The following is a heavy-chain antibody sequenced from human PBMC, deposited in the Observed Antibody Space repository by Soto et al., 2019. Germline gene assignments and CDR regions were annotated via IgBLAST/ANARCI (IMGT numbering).Heavy chain of an antibody. D-gene: IGHD3-3*01. CDR3: ARDQGITTFGVYSMYYYGMDV. V-gene: IGHV1-18*01. J-gene: IGHJ6*02. CDR2: ISTDNGNT. CDR1: GYTFTNSG. Sequence: QVQLVQSGAEVKKPGASVKVSCKASGYTFTNSGISWVRQAPGQGLEWMGWISTDNGNTNYAQHLQGRVSMTTDTATSTAYRGLRSLRSDDTAVYYCARDQGITTFGVYSMYYYGMDVWGQGTTVTVSS.